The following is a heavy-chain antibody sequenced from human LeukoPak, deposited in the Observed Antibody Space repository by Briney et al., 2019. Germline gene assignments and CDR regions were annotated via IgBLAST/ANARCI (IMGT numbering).Heavy chain of an antibody. V-gene: IGHV4-34*01. CDR1: GGSFSGYY. D-gene: IGHD5-18*01. CDR3: ARGSAGYGDY. J-gene: IGHJ4*02. CDR2: INHSGST. Sequence: PETLSLTCAVYGGSFSGYYWSWIRQPPGKGLEWIGEINHSGSTNYNPSLKSRVTISVDTSKNQFSLKLSSVTAADTAVYYCARGSAGYGDYWGQGTLVTVSS.